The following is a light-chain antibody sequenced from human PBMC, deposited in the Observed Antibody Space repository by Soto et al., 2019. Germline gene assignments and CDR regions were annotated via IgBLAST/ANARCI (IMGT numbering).Light chain of an antibody. V-gene: IGKV3-11*01. CDR2: DAS. Sequence: EIVLTQSPATLSLSPGERATLSCRASQNISTSLTWYQQKPGQAPRLLIYDASHRATGIPARFSGSGSGTDFTLTISRLESVDFALYYCQQRSNWPSSITFGQGTRLDIK. J-gene: IGKJ5*01. CDR3: QQRSNWPSSIT. CDR1: QNISTS.